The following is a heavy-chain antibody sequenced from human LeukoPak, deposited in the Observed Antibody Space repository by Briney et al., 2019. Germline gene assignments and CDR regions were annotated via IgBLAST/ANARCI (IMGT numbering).Heavy chain of an antibody. D-gene: IGHD3-22*01. J-gene: IGHJ4*02. Sequence: GRSLRLSCTASGFTFGDYAMSWVRQAPGKGLEWVGSIRSKAYGGTTEYAASVKGRFTISRDDSKSIAYLQMNSLKTEDTAVYYCTRDQGSGYYPYYFDYWGQGTLVTVSS. CDR1: GFTFGDYA. V-gene: IGHV3-49*04. CDR2: IRSKAYGGTT. CDR3: TRDQGSGYYPYYFDY.